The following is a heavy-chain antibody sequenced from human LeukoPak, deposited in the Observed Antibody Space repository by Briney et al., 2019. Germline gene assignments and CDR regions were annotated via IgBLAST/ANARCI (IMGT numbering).Heavy chain of an antibody. CDR2: IYSGGST. V-gene: IGHV3-66*01. J-gene: IGHJ6*02. CDR3: ARDRNYDFWSGYYYYYGMDV. CDR1: GFTVSSNY. D-gene: IGHD3-3*01. Sequence: GGSLRLSRAASGFTVSSNYMSWVRQAPGKGLEWVSVIYSGGSTYYADSVKGRFTISRDNSKNTLYLQMNSLRAEDTAVYYCARDRNYDFWSGYYYYYGMDVWGQGTTVTVSS.